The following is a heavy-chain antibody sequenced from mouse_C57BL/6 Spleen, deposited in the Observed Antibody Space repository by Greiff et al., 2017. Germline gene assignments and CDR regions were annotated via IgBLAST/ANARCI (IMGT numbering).Heavy chain of an antibody. CDR1: GFTFSSYG. CDR2: ISSGGSYT. CDR3: ARHSSNDYDGLAY. Sequence: EVQLVESGGDLVKPGGSLKLSCAASGFTFSSYGMSWVRQTPDQRLEWVATISSGGSYTYYPDTLKGRFTMSRDKSKNTLYLQMSSLKSEDTAMYYCARHSSNDYDGLAYWGQGTLVTVSA. V-gene: IGHV5-6*01. D-gene: IGHD2-4*01. J-gene: IGHJ3*01.